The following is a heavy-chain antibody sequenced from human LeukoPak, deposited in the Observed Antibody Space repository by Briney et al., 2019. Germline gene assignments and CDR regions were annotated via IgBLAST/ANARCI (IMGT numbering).Heavy chain of an antibody. J-gene: IGHJ5*02. D-gene: IGHD6-13*01. CDR2: ISFSGTNT. CDR1: GFTFSNYA. CDR3: AKEVKAGTNWFDP. V-gene: IGHV3-23*01. Sequence: GGSLRLSCAASGFTFSNYAMGWVRQAPGKGLGWVSAISFSGTNTYYADSVKGRFTISRDNSKNTVYLQMNSLRAEDTAVYFCAKEVKAGTNWFDPWGQGTLVTVSS.